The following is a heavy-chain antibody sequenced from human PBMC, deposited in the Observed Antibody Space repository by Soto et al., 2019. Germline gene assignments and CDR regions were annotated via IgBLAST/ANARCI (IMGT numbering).Heavy chain of an antibody. CDR1: ESSISSGGCS. CDR2: IYHSGST. CDR3: ARVKYGYGWFDP. V-gene: IGHV4-30-2*01. D-gene: IGHD5-12*01. Sequence: SATRSLTCAVAESSISSGGCSWSWIRQPPGKGLEWIGYIYHSGSTYYNPSLKSRVTISVDRSKNQFSLKLSSVTAADTAVYYCARVKYGYGWFDPWGQGTLVTVSS. J-gene: IGHJ5*02.